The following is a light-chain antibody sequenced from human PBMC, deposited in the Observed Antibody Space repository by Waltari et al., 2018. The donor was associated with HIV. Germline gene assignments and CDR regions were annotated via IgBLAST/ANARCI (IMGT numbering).Light chain of an antibody. CDR2: YRSGSDN. J-gene: IGLJ3*02. CDR3: MIWHSSAWV. CDR1: SGINVGTYR. V-gene: IGLV5-45*01. Sequence: QAVLTQPASLSASPGASASLTCTLRSGINVGTYRLYWYQQKPGSPPRYLLGYRSGSDNGQGSGVPSRFAGSKDASANAGILLISGLQSEDEADYYCMIWHSSAWVFGGGTKLTVL.